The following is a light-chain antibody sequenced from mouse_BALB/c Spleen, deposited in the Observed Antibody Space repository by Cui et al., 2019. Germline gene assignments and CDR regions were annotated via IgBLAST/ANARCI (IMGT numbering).Light chain of an antibody. Sequence: IVLTHSPPIMSASPGEKVTMTCSDSSSVSYMYWYQQKPGSSPRLLIYDTSHLASGVPVRFSGSGSGTSYFLTISRMEAEDGATYYCQQWSSYPRTFGGGTKLEIK. J-gene: IGKJ1*01. CDR3: QQWSSYPRT. CDR2: DTS. CDR1: SSVSY. V-gene: IGKV4-55*01.